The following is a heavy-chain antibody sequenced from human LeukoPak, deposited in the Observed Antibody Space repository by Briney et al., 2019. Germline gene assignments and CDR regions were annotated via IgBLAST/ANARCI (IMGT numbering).Heavy chain of an antibody. CDR3: ARAGSSTSWVWFDP. Sequence: SQTLSLTCTVSGGSISSGGYYWSWIRQHPGKGLEWIGYIYYSGSTYYNPSLKSRVTISVDTSKNQFSLELSSVTAADTAVYYCARAGSSTSWVWFDPWGQGTLVTVSS. D-gene: IGHD2-2*01. CDR2: IYYSGST. CDR1: GGSISSGGYY. V-gene: IGHV4-31*03. J-gene: IGHJ5*02.